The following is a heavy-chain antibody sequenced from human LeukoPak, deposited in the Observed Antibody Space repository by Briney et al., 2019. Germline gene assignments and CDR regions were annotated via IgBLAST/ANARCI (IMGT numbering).Heavy chain of an antibody. CDR3: ARDDEGAVDY. V-gene: IGHV3-30*03. CDR1: GFTFSSYG. CDR2: ISYDGSNK. D-gene: IGHD1-26*01. Sequence: GGSLRLSCAASGFTFSSYGMHWVRQAPGKGLEWVAVISYDGSNKYYADSVKGRFTISRDNSKNTLYLQMNSLRAEDTAVYYCARDDEGAVDYWGQGTLVTVSS. J-gene: IGHJ4*02.